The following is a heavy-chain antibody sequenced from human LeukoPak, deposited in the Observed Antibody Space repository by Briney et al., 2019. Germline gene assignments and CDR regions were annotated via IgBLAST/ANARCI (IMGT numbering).Heavy chain of an antibody. CDR3: ATPPTVTRNY. V-gene: IGHV3-23*01. Sequence: SGGSERLSCAASGFTFSSYAMGWIRQAPGKGLEWVSSISGSGGRTHYADSVRGRFTISRDNSKNTLYLQMDSLRAEDTAVYYCATPPTVTRNYWGQGTLVTVSS. J-gene: IGHJ4*02. CDR1: GFTFSSYA. D-gene: IGHD4-17*01. CDR2: ISGSGGRT.